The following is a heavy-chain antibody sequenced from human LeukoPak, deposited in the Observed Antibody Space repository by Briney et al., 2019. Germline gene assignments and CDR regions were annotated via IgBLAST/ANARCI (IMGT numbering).Heavy chain of an antibody. J-gene: IGHJ4*02. V-gene: IGHV4-39*07. CDR3: ARVNSGSPVF. CDR2: IYYSGST. Sequence: SETLSLTCTVSGGSISSSSYYWGWIRQPPGKGLEWIGSIYYSGSTYYNPSLKSRVTISVDTSKNQFSLKLSSVTAADTAVYYCARVNSGSPVFWGQGTLVTVSS. D-gene: IGHD3-10*01. CDR1: GGSISSSSYY.